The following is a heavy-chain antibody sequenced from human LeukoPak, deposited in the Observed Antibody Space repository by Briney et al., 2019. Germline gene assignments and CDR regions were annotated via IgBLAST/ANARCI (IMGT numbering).Heavy chain of an antibody. V-gene: IGHV3-74*01. J-gene: IGHJ4*02. Sequence: PGGSLRLSCAASGFTFDDYAMHWVRQAPGKGLVWVSRINSDGSSTSYADSVKGRFTISRDNAKNTLYLQMNSLRAEDTAVYYCAAHSSGSYLPDYWGQGTLVTVSS. CDR2: INSDGSST. CDR1: GFTFDDYA. CDR3: AAHSSGSYLPDY. D-gene: IGHD1-26*01.